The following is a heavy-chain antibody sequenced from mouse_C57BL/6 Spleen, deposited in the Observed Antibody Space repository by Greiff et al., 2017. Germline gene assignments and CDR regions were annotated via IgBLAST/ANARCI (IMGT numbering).Heavy chain of an antibody. CDR3: AILGYGSSYAMDY. CDR2: IYPGDGDT. Sequence: VQLQQSGAELVKPGASVKISCKASGYAFSSYWMNWVKQRPGKGLEWIGQIYPGDGDTNYNGKFKGKATLTADKSSSTAYMQLSSLTSEDSAVYFCAILGYGSSYAMDYWGQGTSVTVSS. D-gene: IGHD1-1*01. CDR1: GYAFSSYW. V-gene: IGHV1-80*01. J-gene: IGHJ4*01.